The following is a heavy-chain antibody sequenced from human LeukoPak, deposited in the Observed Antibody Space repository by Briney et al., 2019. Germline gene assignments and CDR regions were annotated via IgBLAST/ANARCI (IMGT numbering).Heavy chain of an antibody. V-gene: IGHV4-38-2*02. CDR3: AREAAPFDY. D-gene: IGHD6-6*01. Sequence: SETLSLTCTVSGYSISSGYFWGWIRQPPGKGLEYIGNIHHSRSTYYNPSLKGRLTMSVDTSKNRFSLKLSSVTAADTAVYYCAREAAPFDYWGQGTLVTVSS. CDR2: IHHSRST. CDR1: GYSISSGYF. J-gene: IGHJ4*02.